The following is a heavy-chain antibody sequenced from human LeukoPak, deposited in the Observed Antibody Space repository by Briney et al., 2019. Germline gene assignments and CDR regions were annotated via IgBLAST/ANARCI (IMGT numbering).Heavy chain of an antibody. V-gene: IGHV3-7*01. CDR1: GFTFNTYW. J-gene: IGHJ4*02. CDR2: IKPDGSEK. D-gene: IGHD6-19*01. Sequence: GGSLRLSCVASGFTFNTYWRSWVRQAPGKGLEWVANIKPDGSEKYNVDSVKGRFTISRDNAKNSLYLQMNSLRAEDTAVYYCARDQWWQFIAVAITSYFDRWGQGTLVTVSS. CDR3: ARDQWWQFIAVAITSYFDR.